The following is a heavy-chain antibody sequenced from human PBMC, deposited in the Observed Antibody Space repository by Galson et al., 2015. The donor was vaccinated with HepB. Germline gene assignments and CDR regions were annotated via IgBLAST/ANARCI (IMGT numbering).Heavy chain of an antibody. CDR2: IHHSGSI. J-gene: IGHJ3*01. V-gene: IGHV4-59*01. Sequence: SETLSLTCTVSGGSISNYYWSWIRQPPGKGLEWIAYIHHSGSINYTPSLRSRVTILLDTSKNQISLTLNSVTAPDTAVYYCAVVSYDAFDVWGQGTMVTVSS. D-gene: IGHD5/OR15-5a*01. CDR3: AVVSYDAFDV. CDR1: GGSISNYY.